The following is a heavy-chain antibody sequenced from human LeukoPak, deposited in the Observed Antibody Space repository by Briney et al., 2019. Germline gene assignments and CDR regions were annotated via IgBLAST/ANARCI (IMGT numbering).Heavy chain of an antibody. CDR2: ISSSGSTI. D-gene: IGHD2-2*01. CDR3: ARLPLLCSTSCHDY. J-gene: IGHJ4*02. Sequence: GGSLRLSCAASGFTFSDYYMSWIRQAPGKGLEWVSYISSSGSTIYYADSVKGRFTISRDNAKNSLYLQMNSLRAEDTAVYYCARLPLLCSTSCHDYWGQGALVTVSS. V-gene: IGHV3-11*04. CDR1: GFTFSDYY.